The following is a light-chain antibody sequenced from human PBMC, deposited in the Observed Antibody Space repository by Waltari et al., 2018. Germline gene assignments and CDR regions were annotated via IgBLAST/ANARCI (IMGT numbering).Light chain of an antibody. CDR3: QQVYNAPPWT. J-gene: IGKJ1*01. V-gene: IGKV1-39*01. CDR1: QNIGVY. CDR2: AAS. Sequence: IQMTQSPSSLSASVGDRVTIACRASQNIGVYLNWYQQKPGKAPQLLIYAASALQSGVPSMFSGSGSGTDFTLTISGLQSEDFATYYCQQVYNAPPWTFGQGTKVEIK.